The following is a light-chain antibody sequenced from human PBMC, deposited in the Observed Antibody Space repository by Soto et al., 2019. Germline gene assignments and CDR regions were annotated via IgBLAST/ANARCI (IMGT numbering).Light chain of an antibody. CDR3: QSSDSSNHQGV. J-gene: IGLJ1*01. CDR2: EDN. Sequence: NFMLTQPHSVSESPGKTVTISCTHSSGSIASNYVQWYQQRPGSSPTTVIYEDNQRPSGVPDRFSGSIDSSSNSASLTISGLKTEDEADYYCQSSDSSNHQGVFGTGTKLTVL. V-gene: IGLV6-57*01. CDR1: SGSIASNY.